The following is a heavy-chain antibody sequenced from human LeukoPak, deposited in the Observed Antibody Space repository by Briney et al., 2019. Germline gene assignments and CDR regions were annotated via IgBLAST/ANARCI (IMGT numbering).Heavy chain of an antibody. CDR1: GGSISSGGYY. J-gene: IGHJ4*02. CDR2: IYYSGST. Sequence: PSETLSLTCTVSGGSISSGGYYWSWIRQHPGKGLEWIGSIYYSGSTYYNPSLKSRDTISVDTSKNQFSLKLSSVTAADTAVYYCARVASRGIAAIYWGQGTLVTVSS. D-gene: IGHD6-13*01. V-gene: IGHV4-39*07. CDR3: ARVASRGIAAIY.